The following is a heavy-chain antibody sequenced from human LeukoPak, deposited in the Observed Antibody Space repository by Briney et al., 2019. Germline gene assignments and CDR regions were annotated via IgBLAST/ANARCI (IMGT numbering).Heavy chain of an antibody. CDR2: INPNSGGT. J-gene: IGHJ4*02. CDR3: ARGDYTRGGVFDY. D-gene: IGHD3-3*01. V-gene: IGHV1-2*02. CDR1: GYTFTGYY. Sequence: ASVKVSCKASGYTFTGYYTHWVRQAPGQGLEWIGWINPNSGGTNYAQKFQGRVTMTRDTSISTAYMDLSRLRSDDTAVYYCARGDYTRGGVFDYWGQGTLVTVSS.